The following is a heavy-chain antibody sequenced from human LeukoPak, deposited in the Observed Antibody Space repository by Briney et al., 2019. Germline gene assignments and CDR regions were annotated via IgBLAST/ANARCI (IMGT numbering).Heavy chain of an antibody. V-gene: IGHV4-39*07. Sequence: SETLSLTCTVSGGSISSRSHYWAWVRQPPGKGLEWIGEINHSGSTNYNPSLKSRVTISVDTSKNQFSLKLSSVTAADTAVYYCARGPYSSGWYNYFDYWGQGTLVTVSS. J-gene: IGHJ4*02. D-gene: IGHD6-19*01. CDR3: ARGPYSSGWYNYFDY. CDR1: GGSISSRSHY. CDR2: INHSGST.